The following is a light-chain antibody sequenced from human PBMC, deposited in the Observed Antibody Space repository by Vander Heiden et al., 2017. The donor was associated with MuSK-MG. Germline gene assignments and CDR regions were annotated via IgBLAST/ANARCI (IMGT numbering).Light chain of an antibody. Sequence: DIQLTQSPSFLSASVGDRVTITCRASQGISSYLAWYQQKPGKAPKLLIYAASTLQSGVPSRFSGSGSGTEFTLTISSLQPEDFATYYCQQLNSYPWGTFGHGTKVDIK. CDR1: QGISSY. CDR2: AAS. V-gene: IGKV1-9*01. CDR3: QQLNSYPWGT. J-gene: IGKJ3*01.